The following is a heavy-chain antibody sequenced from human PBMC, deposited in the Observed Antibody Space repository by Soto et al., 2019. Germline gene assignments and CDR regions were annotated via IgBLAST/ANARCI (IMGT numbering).Heavy chain of an antibody. CDR1: GGSFSGYY. J-gene: IGHJ6*03. V-gene: IGHV4-34*01. CDR2: INHSGST. CDR3: ARGRRGIAARLRDYYYYYMDV. D-gene: IGHD6-6*01. Sequence: PSETLSLTCAVYGGSFSGYYWSWIRQPPGKGLEWIREINHSGSTNYNPSLKSRVTISVDTSKNQFSLKLSSVTAADTAVYYCARGRRGIAARLRDYYYYYMDVWGKGTTVTVSS.